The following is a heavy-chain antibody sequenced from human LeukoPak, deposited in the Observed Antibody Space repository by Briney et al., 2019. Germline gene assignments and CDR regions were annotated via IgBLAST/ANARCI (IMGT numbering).Heavy chain of an antibody. Sequence: PGGSLRLSCAASGFIFSSAWMTWIRQAPGKGLEWVGHIKNKTNGGTTDYAAPVKGRFIISRDDSKNTLYLQMNSLRAEDTAVYYCAKGSYYYDSSGYYLWGQGTLVTVSS. J-gene: IGHJ4*02. V-gene: IGHV3-15*01. CDR2: IKNKTNGGTT. D-gene: IGHD3-22*01. CDR1: GFIFSSAW. CDR3: AKGSYYYDSSGYYL.